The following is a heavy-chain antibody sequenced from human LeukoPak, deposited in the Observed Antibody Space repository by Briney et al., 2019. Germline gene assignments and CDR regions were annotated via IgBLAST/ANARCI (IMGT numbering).Heavy chain of an antibody. CDR1: GGSISSSIYY. D-gene: IGHD6-13*01. V-gene: IGHV4-39*01. J-gene: IGHJ4*02. Sequence: PSETLSLTCTVSGGSISSSIYYWGWIRQPPGKGLEWIGSIYYSGSTYYNPSLKSRVTISVDTSKNQFSLSSVTAADTAVYYCARHSRGPAAGPAFDYWGQGTLVTVSS. CDR3: ARHSRGPAAGPAFDY. CDR2: IYYSGST.